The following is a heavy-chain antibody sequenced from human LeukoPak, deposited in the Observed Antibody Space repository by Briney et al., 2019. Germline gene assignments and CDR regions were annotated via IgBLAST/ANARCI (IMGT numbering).Heavy chain of an antibody. J-gene: IGHJ6*02. CDR1: GGSFSGYY. CDR2: INHSGST. D-gene: IGHD3-22*01. CDR3: ARGRGYYHTYYYYGMDV. Sequence: SETLSLTCAVYGGSFSGYYWSWIRQPPGKGLEWIGEINHSGSTNYNPSLKSRVTISVDTSKNQFSLKLSPVTAADTAVYYCARGRGYYHTYYYYGMDVWGQGTTVTVSS. V-gene: IGHV4-34*01.